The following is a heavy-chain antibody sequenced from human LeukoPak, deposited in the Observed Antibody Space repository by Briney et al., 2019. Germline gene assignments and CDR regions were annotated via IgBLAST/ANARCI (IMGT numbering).Heavy chain of an antibody. CDR2: IYTSGST. CDR3: ARDTGTTGEVKFDP. CDR1: GNSFGDYY. Sequence: SETLSLTCTVSGNSFGDYYWSWIRQPAGKGLEWIGRIYTSGSTTYNPSLKSRVTMSVDTSKSQFSLNLMSVTAADTAVYYCARDTGTTGEVKFDPWGQGTLVTVSS. J-gene: IGHJ5*02. D-gene: IGHD4-17*01. V-gene: IGHV4-4*07.